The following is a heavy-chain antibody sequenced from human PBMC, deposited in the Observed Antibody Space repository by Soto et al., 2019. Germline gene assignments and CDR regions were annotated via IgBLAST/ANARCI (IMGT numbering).Heavy chain of an antibody. CDR2: IYYSGIT. Sequence: QVQLQESGPGLVKPSETLSLTCTVSGVSFTSYYWTWIRQPPGKGPEWIGYIYYSGITNYNPSLKSRVTMSVDTSKNQFSLKLTSVTAADTAVYYCARDLTIGGFFDPWGQGTLVTVSS. V-gene: IGHV4-59*01. CDR3: ARDLTIGGFFDP. J-gene: IGHJ5*02. D-gene: IGHD3-10*01. CDR1: GVSFTSYY.